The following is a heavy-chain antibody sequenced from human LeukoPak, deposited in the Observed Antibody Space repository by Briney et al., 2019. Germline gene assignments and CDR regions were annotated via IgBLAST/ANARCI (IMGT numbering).Heavy chain of an antibody. CDR3: AREGALPDAFDI. D-gene: IGHD4/OR15-4a*01. V-gene: IGHV3-48*01. CDR2: ISGGSGTI. J-gene: IGHJ3*02. Sequence: GGSLRLSCAASGFTFTTYSMNWVRQAPGKGLEWISYISGGSGTIYYADSVKGRFTISRDNARNSLYLQLNSLRAEDTAVYYCAREGALPDAFDIWGQGTMVTVSS. CDR1: GFTFTTYS.